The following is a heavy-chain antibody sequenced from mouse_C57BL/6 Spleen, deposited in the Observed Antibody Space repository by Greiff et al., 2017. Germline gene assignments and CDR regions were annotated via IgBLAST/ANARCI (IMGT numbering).Heavy chain of an antibody. V-gene: IGHV6-3*01. CDR3: TAYYGYEWFAY. Sequence: EVQLVESGGGLVQPGGSMTLSCVASGFTFSNYWMNWVRQSPEKGLEWVAQIRLKSDNYATHYAESVKGRFTISRDDSKSSVYLQMNNLRAEDTGIYYCTAYYGYEWFAYWGQGTLVTVSA. CDR2: IRLKSDNYAT. CDR1: GFTFSNYW. J-gene: IGHJ3*01. D-gene: IGHD2-9*01.